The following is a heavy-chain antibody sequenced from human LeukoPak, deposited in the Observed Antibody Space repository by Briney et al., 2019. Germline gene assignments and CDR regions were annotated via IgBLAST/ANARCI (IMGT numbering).Heavy chain of an antibody. V-gene: IGHV3-74*01. CDR3: ATGPFTTAAGSLGY. Sequence: GGSLRLSCAASGFTFSSHWMHGVRQAPGKGLLWVSRISSDGSSTNYADSVKGRFTISRDNAKNTLYLQMNSLRAEDTAVYYCATGPFTTAAGSLGYWGQGTLVTVSS. CDR1: GFTFSSHW. CDR2: ISSDGSST. D-gene: IGHD6-13*01. J-gene: IGHJ4*02.